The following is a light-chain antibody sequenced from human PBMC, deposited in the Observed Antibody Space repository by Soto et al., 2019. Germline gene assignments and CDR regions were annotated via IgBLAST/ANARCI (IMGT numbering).Light chain of an antibody. V-gene: IGKV3-11*01. CDR1: HNTSSY. CDR2: DVS. Sequence: LTNSAAAFSLKTWKRATLCLWASHNTSSYLIWYQQKPGQAPRLLIYDVSNRATGIPARFSGSGSGTDFTLSISTVSPEHLTRYYCQPSSCWSRTLDQGTKVDI. J-gene: IGKJ2*02. CDR3: QPSSCWSRT.